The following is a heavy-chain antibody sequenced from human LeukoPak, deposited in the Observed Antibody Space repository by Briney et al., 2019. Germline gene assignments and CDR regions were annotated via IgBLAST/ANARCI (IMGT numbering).Heavy chain of an antibody. CDR1: GFTFSSYG. J-gene: IGHJ4*02. Sequence: GGSLRLSCAASGFTFSSYGMHWVRQAPGKGLEWVAFIRYDGSNKYYADSVKGRFTISRDNSKNTLYLQMNSLRAEDTAVYYCAKDFAPFVLWFGVGSDYWGQGTLVTVSS. CDR2: IRYDGSNK. V-gene: IGHV3-30*02. CDR3: AKDFAPFVLWFGVGSDY. D-gene: IGHD3-10*01.